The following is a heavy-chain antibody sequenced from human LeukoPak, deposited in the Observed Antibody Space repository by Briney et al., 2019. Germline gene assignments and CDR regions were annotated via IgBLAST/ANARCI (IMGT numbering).Heavy chain of an antibody. Sequence: GASVKVSCKASGYTFTGYYIHWVRQAPGQGLEWMGWINPDSSGTKYAQKFQGRVTMTRDTSVSTAYMELTNLRSDDTAVYYCARRVWFGVLGYFDYWGQGTLVTVSS. CDR3: ARRVWFGVLGYFDY. CDR2: INPDSSGT. D-gene: IGHD3-10*01. CDR1: GYTFTGYY. J-gene: IGHJ4*02. V-gene: IGHV1-2*02.